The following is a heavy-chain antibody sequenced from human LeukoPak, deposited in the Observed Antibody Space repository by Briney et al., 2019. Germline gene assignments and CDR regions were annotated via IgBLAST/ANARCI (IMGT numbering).Heavy chain of an antibody. D-gene: IGHD6-19*01. CDR1: GYTFTDYY. J-gene: IGHJ4*02. Sequence: GASVKLSCKASGYTFTDYYMHWVRQAPGQGLEWMGWISPSSGDTRHAQRFQDRVTMTRDTPVSTAYMELTRLQSDDTAVYYCAKGGSNGWAPVDYWGQGTLVTVSS. V-gene: IGHV1-2*02. CDR2: ISPSSGDT. CDR3: AKGGSNGWAPVDY.